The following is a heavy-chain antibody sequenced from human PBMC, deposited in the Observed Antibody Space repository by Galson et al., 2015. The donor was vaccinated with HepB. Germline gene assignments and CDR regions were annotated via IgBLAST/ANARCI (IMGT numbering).Heavy chain of an antibody. CDR3: ARRGKEGDGYKLAYFDL. CDR2: IKQDGSEK. CDR1: GFTFSSYW. D-gene: IGHD5-24*01. V-gene: IGHV3-7*03. J-gene: IGHJ2*01. Sequence: SLRLSCAASGFTFSSYWMSWVRQAPGKGLEWVANIKQDGSEKYYVDSVKGRFTISRDNAKNSLYLQMNSLRAEDTAVYYCARRGKEGDGYKLAYFDLWGRGTLVTVSS.